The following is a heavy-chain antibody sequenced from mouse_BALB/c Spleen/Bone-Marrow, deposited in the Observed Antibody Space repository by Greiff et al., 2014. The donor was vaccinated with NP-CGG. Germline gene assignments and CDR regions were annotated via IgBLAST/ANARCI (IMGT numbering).Heavy chain of an antibody. Sequence: QVQLQQPGAELVKPGTSVKLSCKASGYTFTTYYMYWVKQRPGQGLEWIGEINPNNGGTNFKEKFKSKATLTVDKSSSTAYMQLSSLTSEDFEVYSCPRRRAWDFDYWGQGTTLTVSS. V-gene: IGHV1S81*02. CDR3: PRRRAWDFDY. D-gene: IGHD4-1*01. CDR2: INPNNGGT. J-gene: IGHJ2*01. CDR1: GYTFTTYY.